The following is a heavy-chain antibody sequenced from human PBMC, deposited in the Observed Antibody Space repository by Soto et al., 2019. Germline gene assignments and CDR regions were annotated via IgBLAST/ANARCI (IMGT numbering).Heavy chain of an antibody. CDR3: ARGPSYGDY. D-gene: IGHD4-17*01. CDR2: IWYDGSNK. J-gene: IGHJ4*02. Sequence: QVQLVESGGGVVQPGRSLRLSCAASGFTFSSYGMHWVRQAPGKGLEWVAVIWYDGSNKYYADSVKGRFTISRDNSKNTLYLQMNSLRAEDTAVYYCARGPSYGDYWGQGTLVTVSS. CDR1: GFTFSSYG. V-gene: IGHV3-33*01.